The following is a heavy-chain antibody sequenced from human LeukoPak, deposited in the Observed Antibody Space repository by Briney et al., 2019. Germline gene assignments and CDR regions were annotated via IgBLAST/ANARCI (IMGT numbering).Heavy chain of an antibody. CDR1: GFTFSSYG. D-gene: IGHD4-17*01. Sequence: PGGSLRLSCAASGFTFSSYGTHWVRQAPGKGLEWVAVISYDGSNKYYADSVKGRFTISRDNSKNTLYLQMNSLRAEDTAVYYCAKDRTVWPYYYGMDVWGQGTTVTVSS. CDR2: ISYDGSNK. CDR3: AKDRTVWPYYYGMDV. J-gene: IGHJ6*02. V-gene: IGHV3-30*18.